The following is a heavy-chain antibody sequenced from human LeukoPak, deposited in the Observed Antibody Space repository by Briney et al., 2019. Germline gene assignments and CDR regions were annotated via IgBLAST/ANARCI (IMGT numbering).Heavy chain of an antibody. Sequence: GASVKVSCKASGYTFTSYDINWVRQATGQGLEWMGWVNPNSGHTGYAQKFQGRVTMTRNTSITTAYMELSSLTSEDTAVYYRARGAPGSYCSGGSCPYFDYWGQGTLVSVSS. CDR3: ARGAPGSYCSGGSCPYFDY. D-gene: IGHD2-15*01. CDR1: GYTFTSYD. CDR2: VNPNSGHT. J-gene: IGHJ4*02. V-gene: IGHV1-8*01.